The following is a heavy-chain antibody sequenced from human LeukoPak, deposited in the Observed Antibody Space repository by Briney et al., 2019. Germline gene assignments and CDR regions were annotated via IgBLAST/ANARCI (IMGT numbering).Heavy chain of an antibody. CDR1: GFTYDDYA. CDR3: ARDEAYAFDI. V-gene: IGHV3-48*01. J-gene: IGHJ3*02. Sequence: PGRSLRLSRAASGFTYDDYAMHWVRQAPGNGLEGISYIRSTTGVTYYADSVNGRFTFSTDNAKNSLYLQMNSLRAEDTAVYYCARDEAYAFDIWGQGTKVTVSA. CDR2: IRSTTGVT.